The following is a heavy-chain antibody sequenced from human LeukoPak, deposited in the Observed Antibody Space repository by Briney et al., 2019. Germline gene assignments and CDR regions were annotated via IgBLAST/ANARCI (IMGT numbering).Heavy chain of an antibody. V-gene: IGHV3-15*01. CDR1: GFAFSNAW. CDR2: IKGITEGGTV. CDR3: ATRRYY. J-gene: IGHJ4*02. Sequence: GGSLRVSCAASGFAFSNAWMNWVRHTPGKGLEWLGRIKGITEGGTVEYAAPVKGRFTISRDDSKNTLYLQMNSLKTEDTAVYYCATRRYYWGQGTLVTVSS.